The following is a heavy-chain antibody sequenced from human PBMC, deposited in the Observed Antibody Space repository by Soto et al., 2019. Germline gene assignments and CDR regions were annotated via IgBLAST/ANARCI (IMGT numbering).Heavy chain of an antibody. D-gene: IGHD6-13*01. CDR2: ISAYNGNT. J-gene: IGHJ4*02. CDR1: GYTFTSYG. Sequence: QVQLVQSGAEVKKPGASVKVSCKASGYTFTSYGISWVRQAPGQGLEWMGWISAYNGNTNYAQKLQGRVTMTTDTSSSITYIALSRPRSDDTAVYFCARDAPQQDYWGQGTLVTVSS. CDR3: ARDAPQQDY. V-gene: IGHV1-18*01.